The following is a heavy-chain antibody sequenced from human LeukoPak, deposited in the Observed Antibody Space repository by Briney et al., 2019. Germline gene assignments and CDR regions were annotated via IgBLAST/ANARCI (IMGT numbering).Heavy chain of an antibody. Sequence: GGSLRLSCAASGFTFSSNNMNWVRHAPGKGLEWVSYISSSGSTIYYADSVKGRFTISRDNAKNSLYLQMNSLSDEDTAVYDWARGNRGDYWGQGTLVTVSS. J-gene: IGHJ4*02. CDR3: ARGNRGDY. D-gene: IGHD2/OR15-2a*01. CDR1: GFTFSSNN. CDR2: ISSSGSTI. V-gene: IGHV3-48*02.